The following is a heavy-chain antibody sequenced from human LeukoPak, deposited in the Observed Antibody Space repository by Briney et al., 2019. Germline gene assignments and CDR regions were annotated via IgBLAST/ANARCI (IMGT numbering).Heavy chain of an antibody. CDR3: ARLRGSYSSDY. D-gene: IGHD1-26*01. J-gene: IGHJ4*02. CDR1: GFTFSSYW. V-gene: IGHV3-7*01. CDR2: IKQDGSEK. Sequence: GGSLRLSCAASGFTFSSYWMSWVRQAPGKGLEWVANIKQDGSEKYYVDSVKGRLTISRDNAMNSLYLQMNSLRAEDTAVYYRARLRGSYSSDYWGQGTLVTVSS.